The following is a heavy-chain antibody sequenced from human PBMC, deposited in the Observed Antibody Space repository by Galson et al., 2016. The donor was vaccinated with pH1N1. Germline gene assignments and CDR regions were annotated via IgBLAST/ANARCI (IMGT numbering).Heavy chain of an antibody. J-gene: IGHJ5*02. V-gene: IGHV1-69*05. D-gene: IGHD2-15*01. CDR3: ARGQGYHLQRGWFDP. Sequence: SVKVSCKASGGTFSSFPISWVRQAPGQGPEWMGGIIPMFGITNYAQKFQGRVTISTDELKSTAFMELSSLTSDDTAVYYCARGQGYHLQRGWFDPWGQGTLVSVSS. CDR2: IIPMFGIT. CDR1: GGTFSSFP.